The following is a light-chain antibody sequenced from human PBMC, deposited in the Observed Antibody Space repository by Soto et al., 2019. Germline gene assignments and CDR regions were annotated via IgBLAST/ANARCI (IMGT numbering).Light chain of an antibody. Sequence: DIQLTQSPSFMSASVGDRVTITCRASQGISTFLAWYQQHPGTAPKRLIYDASNLQSGVPSRFSGSGSGTEFTLTISSLQPEDFATYYCQQVNNYPLTFDGGTKVDIK. CDR3: QQVNNYPLT. CDR1: QGISTF. V-gene: IGKV1-9*01. CDR2: DAS. J-gene: IGKJ4*01.